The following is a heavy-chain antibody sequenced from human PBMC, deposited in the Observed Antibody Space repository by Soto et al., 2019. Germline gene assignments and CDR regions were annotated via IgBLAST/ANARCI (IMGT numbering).Heavy chain of an antibody. J-gene: IGHJ6*02. CDR1: GYTFTSYG. D-gene: IGHD3-9*01. V-gene: IGHV1-18*01. CDR2: ISAYNGNT. CDR3: ARDRGGLGYYGILTGYWGGGYYFGMDV. Sequence: WASVKVSCKASGYTFTSYGISWVRQAPGQGLEWMGWISAYNGNTNYAQKLQGRVTMTTDTSTSTAYMELRSLRSDDTAVYYCARDRGGLGYYGILTGYWGGGYYFGMDVWGQGTRVTVSS.